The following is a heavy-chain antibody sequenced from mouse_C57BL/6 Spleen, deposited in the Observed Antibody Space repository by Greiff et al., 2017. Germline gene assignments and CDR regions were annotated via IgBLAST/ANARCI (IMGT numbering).Heavy chain of an antibody. CDR3: ARSYYGSSPPFDY. Sequence: QVQLQQPGAELVKPGASVKLSCKASGYTFTSYWMHWVKQRPGQGLEWIGMIHPNSGSTNYNEKFKSKATLTVDKSSSTAYMQLSSLTSEYSAVXYCARSYYGSSPPFDYWGQGTTLTVSS. V-gene: IGHV1-64*01. D-gene: IGHD1-1*01. J-gene: IGHJ2*01. CDR1: GYTFTSYW. CDR2: IHPNSGST.